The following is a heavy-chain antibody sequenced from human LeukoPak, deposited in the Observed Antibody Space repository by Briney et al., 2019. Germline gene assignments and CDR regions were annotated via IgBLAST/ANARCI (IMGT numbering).Heavy chain of an antibody. V-gene: IGHV3-23*01. CDR2: ISGSGGST. Sequence: QSGGSLRVSCAASGFTFSSYDMSWVRQAPGKGLEWVSAISGSGGSTYYADSVKGRFTISRDNSKSTLYLQMSSLRAEDTAVYYCAKDRHAPGRYCSSTTCFPFDSWGQGTLVTVSS. CDR1: GFTFSSYD. J-gene: IGHJ5*01. D-gene: IGHD2-2*01. CDR3: AKDRHAPGRYCSSTTCFPFDS.